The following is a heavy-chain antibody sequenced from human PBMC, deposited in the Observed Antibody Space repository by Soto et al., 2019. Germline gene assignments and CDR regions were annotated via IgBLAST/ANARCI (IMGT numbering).Heavy chain of an antibody. V-gene: IGHV3-23*01. CDR3: AKDPDVGYSYGPVDY. Sequence: GGSLRLSCAASGFTFSSYAMIWVRQAPGKGLEWVSAISGSGGSTYYADSVKGRFTISRDNSKNTLYLQMNSLRAEDTAVYYCAKDPDVGYSYGPVDYWGQGTLVTVSS. D-gene: IGHD5-18*01. CDR1: GFTFSSYA. CDR2: ISGSGGST. J-gene: IGHJ4*02.